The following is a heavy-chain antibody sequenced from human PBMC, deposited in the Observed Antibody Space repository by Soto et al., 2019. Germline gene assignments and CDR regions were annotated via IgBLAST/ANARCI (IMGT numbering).Heavy chain of an antibody. Sequence: SETLSLTCTVYGASVSSGDYYWTWIRQPPGKDLEWIGYIYSSGNTNYNTSLRSRVTMSKDTSKNQFSLKLSSVTAADTAVYYCARRVTGGGERFDPWGLGTLVTVS. CDR1: GASVSSGDYY. CDR3: ARRVTGGGERFDP. CDR2: IYSSGNT. J-gene: IGHJ5*02. D-gene: IGHD7-27*01. V-gene: IGHV4-30-4*01.